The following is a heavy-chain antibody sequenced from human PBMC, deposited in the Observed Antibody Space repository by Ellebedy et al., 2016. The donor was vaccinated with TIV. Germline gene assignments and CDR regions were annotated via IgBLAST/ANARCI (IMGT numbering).Heavy chain of an antibody. CDR2: IYQDGSEK. CDR1: GFRFRSYW. V-gene: IGHV3-7*01. CDR3: ARRGSYGDYAVHVNNWFDS. D-gene: IGHD4-17*01. Sequence: GESLKISCAASGFRFRSYWMSWVRQAPGKGLEWVANIYQDGSEKYYVDSVEGRFTISRDNAKNELYLQMKSLRVEDTAVYYCARRGSYGDYAVHVNNWFDSWGQGTPVTVSP. J-gene: IGHJ5*01.